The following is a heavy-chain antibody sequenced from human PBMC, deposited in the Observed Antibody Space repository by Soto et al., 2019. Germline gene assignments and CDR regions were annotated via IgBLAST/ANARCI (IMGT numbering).Heavy chain of an antibody. CDR1: GGSISSGDYY. CDR3: ARGHVVAAAGTGWFDP. Sequence: QVQLQESGPGLVKPSQTLSLTCTVSGGSISSGDYYWSWIRQPPGKGLEWIGYIYYSGSTYYNPSLKSLVTISVDTSKNQFSLKLSSVTAADTAVYYCARGHVVAAAGTGWFDPWGQGTLVTVSS. J-gene: IGHJ5*02. V-gene: IGHV4-30-4*01. D-gene: IGHD6-13*01. CDR2: IYYSGST.